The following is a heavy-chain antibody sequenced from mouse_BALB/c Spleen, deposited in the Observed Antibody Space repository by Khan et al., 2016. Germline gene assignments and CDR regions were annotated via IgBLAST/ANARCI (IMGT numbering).Heavy chain of an antibody. D-gene: IGHD6-1*01. V-gene: IGHV14-3*02. Sequence: VQLKESGAELVKPGASVKLSCTASGFNIKDTYMHWVKQRPEQGLEWIGRIDPANGNTKYDPKFQGKATITADTSSNTAYLQLSSLTSEDTAVHYCARSSYDYDAMDYWGQGTSGTVSS. CDR2: IDPANGNT. CDR3: ARSSYDYDAMDY. J-gene: IGHJ4*01. CDR1: GFNIKDTY.